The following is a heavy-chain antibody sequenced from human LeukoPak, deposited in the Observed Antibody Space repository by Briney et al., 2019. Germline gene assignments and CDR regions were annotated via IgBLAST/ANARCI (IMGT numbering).Heavy chain of an antibody. CDR2: INHSGST. Sequence: SETLSLTCAVYGGSFSGYYWSWIRQPPGKGLEWIGEINHSGSTNYNPSLKSRVTISVDTSKNQFSLKLSSVTAADTAVYYCARHWSYYYDSSKEFDPWGQGTLVTVSS. V-gene: IGHV4-34*01. CDR3: ARHWSYYYDSSKEFDP. D-gene: IGHD3-22*01. CDR1: GGSFSGYY. J-gene: IGHJ5*02.